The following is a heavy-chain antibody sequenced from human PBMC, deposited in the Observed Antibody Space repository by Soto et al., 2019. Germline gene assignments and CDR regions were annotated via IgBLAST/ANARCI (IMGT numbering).Heavy chain of an antibody. CDR2: IWYDGSNK. D-gene: IGHD2-15*01. CDR1: GFTFSSYG. CDR3: ATCSGGSCYQYFQH. Sequence: QVQLVESGGGVVQPGRSLRLSCAASGFTFSSYGMHWVRQAPGKGQEWVAVIWYDGSNKYYADSVKGRFTISRDNSKNTLYLQMNSLRSEDTAVYYCATCSGGSCYQYFQHWGQGTLVTVSS. V-gene: IGHV3-33*01. J-gene: IGHJ1*01.